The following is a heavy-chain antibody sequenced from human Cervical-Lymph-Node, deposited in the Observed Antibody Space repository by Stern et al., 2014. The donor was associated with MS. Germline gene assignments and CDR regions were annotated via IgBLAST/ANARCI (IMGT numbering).Heavy chain of an antibody. CDR1: GGSISSGSYY. Sequence: QVQLQESGPGLVKPSQTLSLTCTVSGGSISSGSYYWSWIRQPAGKGLEWIGRLYTSGRTNYNPSLTSRVTISVDTSKNQFSLKLSSVTAADTAVYYCARDHLYCSGGSCYSTWFDPWGQGTLVTVSS. J-gene: IGHJ5*02. CDR2: LYTSGRT. CDR3: ARDHLYCSGGSCYSTWFDP. D-gene: IGHD2-15*01. V-gene: IGHV4-61*02.